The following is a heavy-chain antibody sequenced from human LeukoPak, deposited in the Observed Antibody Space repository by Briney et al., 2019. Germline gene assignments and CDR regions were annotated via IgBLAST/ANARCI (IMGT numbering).Heavy chain of an antibody. D-gene: IGHD3-10*01. V-gene: IGHV4-59*12. CDR3: ARDSGTTGEVKFDP. CDR2: IYYSGST. J-gene: IGHJ5*02. CDR1: GGSISSYY. Sequence: PSGTLSLTCTVSGGSISSYYWSWIRQPPGKGLEWIGYIYYSGSTNYNPSLKSRVTMSIDTSTNQLSLKLSSVTAADTAVYYCARDSGTTGEVKFDPWGQGTLVTVSS.